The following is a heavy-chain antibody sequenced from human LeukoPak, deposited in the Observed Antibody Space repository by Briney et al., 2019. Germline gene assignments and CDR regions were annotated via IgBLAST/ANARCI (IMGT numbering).Heavy chain of an antibody. CDR1: GYTFTTYG. Sequence: GASVKVSGKASGYTFTTYGISWVRQAPGQGLEWMGWISAYNGNTNYAQKVQDRVTMTTDASTSTAYMELRSLRSDDTAVYYCARVGSYGDYVGYWGQGTLVTVSS. CDR2: ISAYNGNT. J-gene: IGHJ4*02. D-gene: IGHD4-17*01. V-gene: IGHV1-18*01. CDR3: ARVGSYGDYVGY.